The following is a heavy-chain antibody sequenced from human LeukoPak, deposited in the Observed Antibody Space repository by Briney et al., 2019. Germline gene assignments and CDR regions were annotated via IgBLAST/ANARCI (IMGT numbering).Heavy chain of an antibody. CDR2: IYYSGST. J-gene: IGHJ3*02. Sequence: SETLSLTCTVSGGSISNYYWSWIRQPPGKGLEWVGYIYYSGSTNYNPSLKSRVTISVDTSKSQFSLKLSSVTAADTAVYYCARYRGNSDAFDIWGQGTLVTVSS. CDR3: ARYRGNSDAFDI. CDR1: GGSISNYY. D-gene: IGHD4-23*01. V-gene: IGHV4-59*08.